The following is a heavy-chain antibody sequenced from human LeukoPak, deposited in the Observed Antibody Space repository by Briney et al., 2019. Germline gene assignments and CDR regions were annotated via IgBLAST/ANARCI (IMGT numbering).Heavy chain of an antibody. CDR2: ISSSSRTI. J-gene: IGHJ4*02. V-gene: IGHV3-48*01. D-gene: IGHD1-14*01. CDR3: AKAEPASGYDY. CDR1: GFTFSSYG. Sequence: PGGSLRLSCAASGFTFSSYGMNWVRQAPGKGLEWVSYISSSSRTIYYADSVKGRFTISRDNAKDSVYLQMNSLRAEDTAVYFCAKAEPASGYDYWGQGTLVTVSS.